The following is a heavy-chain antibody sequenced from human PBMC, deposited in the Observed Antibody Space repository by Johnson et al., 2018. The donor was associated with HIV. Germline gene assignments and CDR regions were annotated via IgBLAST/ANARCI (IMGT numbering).Heavy chain of an antibody. D-gene: IGHD6-13*01. V-gene: IGHV3-64*01. CDR1: GFTFSSYA. J-gene: IGHJ3*01. Sequence: VQLVESGGGLVQPGGSLRLSCAASGFTFSSYAMHWVRQAPGKGLEYFSAISNNGDSTYYANSVKDRFTISRDNSKNTLYLQMGSLRTEDMAVYHCARARYTSDWYLYDAFDLWGQGTMVTVSS. CDR3: ARARYTSDWYLYDAFDL. CDR2: ISNNGDST.